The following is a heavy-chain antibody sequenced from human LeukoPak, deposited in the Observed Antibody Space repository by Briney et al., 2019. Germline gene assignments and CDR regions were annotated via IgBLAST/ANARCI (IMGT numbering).Heavy chain of an antibody. D-gene: IGHD3-10*01. J-gene: IGHJ4*02. V-gene: IGHV1-58*01. CDR1: GFTFTSSA. CDR2: IVVGSGNT. CDR3: AAGPYYGSGSYPAN. Sequence: KPGTSVKVSCKASGFTFTSSAVQWVRQARGQRLEWIGWIVVGSGNTNYAQKFQERVTITRDMSTSTAYMELSSLRSEDTAVYYCAAGPYYGSGSYPANWGQGTLVTVSS.